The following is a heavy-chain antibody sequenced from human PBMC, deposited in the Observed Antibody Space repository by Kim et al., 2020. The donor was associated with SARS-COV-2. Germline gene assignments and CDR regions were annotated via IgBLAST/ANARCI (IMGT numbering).Heavy chain of an antibody. CDR1: GFIFSSYG. D-gene: IGHD3-10*01. J-gene: IGHJ4*02. Sequence: GSLRLSCAASGFIFSSYGMHWVRQAPGKGLEWVAVVSYDGSNTYYGDSVKGRFTISRDNSKNTLYLQMNSLRAEDTAVYYCAKDLRATNYYGSGSSPLQTWGQGTLVTVSS. CDR3: AKDLRATNYYGSGSSPLQT. V-gene: IGHV3-30*18. CDR2: VSYDGSNT.